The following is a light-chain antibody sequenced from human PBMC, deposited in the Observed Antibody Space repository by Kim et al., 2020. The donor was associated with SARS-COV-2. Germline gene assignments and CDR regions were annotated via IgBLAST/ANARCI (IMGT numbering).Light chain of an antibody. CDR1: SSDVGGYNY. CDR2: DVS. Sequence: QSALTQAASVSGSPGQSITISCTGTSSDVGGYNYVSWYQQHPGKAPKLMIYDVSKRPSGVSSRFSGSKSGNTASLTISGLQAEDEADYYCCSYTSSSAWVFGGGTQLTVL. J-gene: IGLJ3*02. CDR3: CSYTSSSAWV. V-gene: IGLV2-14*01.